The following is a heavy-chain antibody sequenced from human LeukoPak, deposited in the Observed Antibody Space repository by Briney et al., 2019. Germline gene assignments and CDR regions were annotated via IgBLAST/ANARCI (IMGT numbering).Heavy chain of an antibody. D-gene: IGHD3-22*01. CDR2: MNPNSGNT. V-gene: IGHV1-8*01. CDR3: AQAGYDSSGYYRFDY. CDR1: GYIFTSYD. Sequence: ASVKVSCKASGYIFTSYDIHWVRQATAQGLEWMGWMNPNSGNTGYAQKFQGRVTMTRNTSISTPYMEVSSLRSEDTAVYYCAQAGYDSSGYYRFDYWGQGTLVTVSS. J-gene: IGHJ4*02.